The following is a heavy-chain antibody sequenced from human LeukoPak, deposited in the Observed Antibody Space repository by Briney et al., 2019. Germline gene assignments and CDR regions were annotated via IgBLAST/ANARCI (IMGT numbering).Heavy chain of an antibody. CDR1: GYTFTSYY. Sequence: ASVKVSCKASGYTFTSYYMHWLRQAPAKGLEWMGIINSSDGSTRYAQKFQGRVTMTRGMSTSTVYMELSSLRSEDTAVYYCGRDLLEGTDYWGQGTLVTVSS. D-gene: IGHD1-1*01. CDR2: INSSDGST. CDR3: GRDLLEGTDY. V-gene: IGHV1-46*01. J-gene: IGHJ4*02.